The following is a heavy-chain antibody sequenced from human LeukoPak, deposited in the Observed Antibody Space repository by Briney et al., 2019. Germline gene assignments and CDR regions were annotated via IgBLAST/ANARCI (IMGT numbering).Heavy chain of an antibody. D-gene: IGHD1-26*01. CDR2: ITSSSSTI. J-gene: IGHJ4*02. Sequence: GGSLRLSCAASGITFSDYSMNWVRQAPGKGLEWVSYITSSSSTIYYADSVKGRFTISRDNAKNSLYLQMNSLRDEDTAVYYCAKSGSYRFDYWGQGTLVTVSS. CDR3: AKSGSYRFDY. V-gene: IGHV3-48*02. CDR1: GITFSDYS.